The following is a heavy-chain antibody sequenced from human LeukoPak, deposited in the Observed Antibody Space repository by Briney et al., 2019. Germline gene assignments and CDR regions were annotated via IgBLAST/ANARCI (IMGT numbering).Heavy chain of an antibody. CDR1: GGSISSGSYC. CDR2: IYTSGST. CDR3: ARVGSDYYGSGSYYTHYYMDV. D-gene: IGHD3-10*01. J-gene: IGHJ6*03. V-gene: IGHV4-61*02. Sequence: SQTLSLTCTVSGGSISSGSYCWSWIRQPAGQELEWIRRIYTSGSTNYNPSLRSRVNISVDPSKNQSSLKLSSVTAADTAVYYCARVGSDYYGSGSYYTHYYMDVWGKGTTVTVSS.